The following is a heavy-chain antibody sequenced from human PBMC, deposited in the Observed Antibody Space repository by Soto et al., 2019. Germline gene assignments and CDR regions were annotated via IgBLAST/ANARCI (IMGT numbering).Heavy chain of an antibody. Sequence: GGSLRLSCAASGFTFSSYWMSWVRQAPGKGLEWVANIKQDGSEKYYVDSVKGRFTISRDNAKNSLYLQMNSLRAEDTAVYYCARGDTAMVSYYYYYGMDVWGQGTTVTVSS. D-gene: IGHD5-18*01. CDR3: ARGDTAMVSYYYYYGMDV. CDR2: IKQDGSEK. V-gene: IGHV3-7*04. J-gene: IGHJ6*02. CDR1: GFTFSSYW.